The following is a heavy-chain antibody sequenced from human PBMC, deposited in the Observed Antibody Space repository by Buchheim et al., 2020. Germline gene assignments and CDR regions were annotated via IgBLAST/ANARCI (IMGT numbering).Heavy chain of an antibody. D-gene: IGHD6-13*01. J-gene: IGHJ4*02. CDR3: CIAAAGFFDY. CDR1: GFTFSSYG. CDR2: IWYDGSNK. Sequence: QVQLVESGGGVVQPGRSLRLSYAASGFTFSSYGMHWVRQAPGKGLEWVAVIWYDGSNKYYADSVKGRFTISRDNSKNTLYLQMNSLRTEDTAVYYCCIAAAGFFDYWGQGTL. V-gene: IGHV3-33*01.